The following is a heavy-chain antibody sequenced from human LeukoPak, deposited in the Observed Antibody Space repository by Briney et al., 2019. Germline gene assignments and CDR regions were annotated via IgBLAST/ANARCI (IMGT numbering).Heavy chain of an antibody. D-gene: IGHD3-22*01. Sequence: GGSLRLSCVASGFTFDDYAMNWVRQAPGKGLEWVSGISWNSGSIGYADSVKGRFTISRDNSKNTLYLQMNSLRVEDTAVYYCAKNPQYYYDSSGFFEYWGQGTLVTVSS. CDR2: ISWNSGSI. CDR3: AKNPQYYYDSSGFFEY. V-gene: IGHV3-9*01. J-gene: IGHJ4*02. CDR1: GFTFDDYA.